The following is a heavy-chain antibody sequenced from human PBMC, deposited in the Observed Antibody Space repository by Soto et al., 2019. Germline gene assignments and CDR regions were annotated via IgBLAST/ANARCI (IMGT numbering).Heavy chain of an antibody. CDR1: GGSFSGHS. CDR2: INHSGRV. Sequence: PSETLSLTCAVYGGSFSGHSWTWIRQSPGKGLEWIGDINHSGRVNYSPSLKSRVTISLDTSKNQFSLTLSAVTAADTAMYYCLTRACDTYGYYRFGPWGQGTLVTVSS. D-gene: IGHD3-3*01. J-gene: IGHJ5*01. CDR3: LTRACDTYGYYRFGP. V-gene: IGHV4-34*01.